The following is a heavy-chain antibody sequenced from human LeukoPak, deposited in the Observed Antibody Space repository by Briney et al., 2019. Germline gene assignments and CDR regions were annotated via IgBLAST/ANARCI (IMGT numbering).Heavy chain of an antibody. D-gene: IGHD1-7*01. Sequence: PSETLSLTCTVSGGSISSGSYYWSWIRQPAGKGLEWIGRIYTSGSTNYNPSLKSRVTISVDTSKNQFSLKLSSVTAADTAVYYCARDNWNYRFDYWGQGTLVTVSS. CDR2: IYTSGST. CDR1: GGSISSGSYY. J-gene: IGHJ4*02. CDR3: ARDNWNYRFDY. V-gene: IGHV4-61*02.